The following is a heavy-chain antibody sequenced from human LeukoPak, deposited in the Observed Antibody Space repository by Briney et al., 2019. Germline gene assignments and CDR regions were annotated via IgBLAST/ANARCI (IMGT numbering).Heavy chain of an antibody. Sequence: GGSLRLSCAASGFTFSSYAMSWVRQAPGKGLEWVSAISGSGGSTYYADSVKGRFTISRDNAKNSLYLQMNSLRAEDTAVYYCARERRVTDLDYWGQGTLVTVSS. CDR2: ISGSGGST. CDR3: ARERRVTDLDY. J-gene: IGHJ4*02. D-gene: IGHD5-18*01. CDR1: GFTFSSYA. V-gene: IGHV3-23*01.